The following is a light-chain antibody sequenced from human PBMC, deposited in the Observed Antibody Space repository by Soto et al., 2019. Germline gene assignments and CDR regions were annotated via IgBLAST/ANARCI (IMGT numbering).Light chain of an antibody. CDR2: DVS. CDR3: QQRSNWPPSIT. V-gene: IGKV3-11*01. CDR1: QSVSSN. Sequence: EIVMTQSPATLSVSPGERATLSCRASQSVSSNLAWYQQKPGQPPRLLIYDVSNRGTGIPARFSGSGFGTDFTLTISSLEPEDFAVYYCQQRSNWPPSITFGQGTRLEIK. J-gene: IGKJ5*01.